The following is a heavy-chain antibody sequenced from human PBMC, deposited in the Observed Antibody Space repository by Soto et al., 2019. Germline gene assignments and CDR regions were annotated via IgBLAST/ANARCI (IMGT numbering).Heavy chain of an antibody. J-gene: IGHJ4*02. CDR3: AKDRWELRYFDY. D-gene: IGHD1-26*01. Sequence: GGSLRLSCAASGFTFSSYAMSWVRQAPGKGLEWVSAISGSGGSTYYADSVKGRFTISRDNSKNTLYLQMNSLSAEDTAVYYCAKDRWELRYFDYWGQGTLVTVSS. V-gene: IGHV3-23*01. CDR2: ISGSGGST. CDR1: GFTFSSYA.